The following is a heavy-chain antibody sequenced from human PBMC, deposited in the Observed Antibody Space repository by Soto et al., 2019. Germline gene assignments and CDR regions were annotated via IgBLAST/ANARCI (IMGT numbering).Heavy chain of an antibody. CDR1: GFTFSSYG. CDR2: IWYDGSNK. CDR3: ARDLELELPSYYFDY. V-gene: IGHV3-33*01. D-gene: IGHD1-7*01. Sequence: QVQLVESGGGVVQPGRSLRLSCAASGFTFSSYGMYWVRQAPGKGLEWVAVIWYDGSNKYYADSVKGRFTISRDNSKNTLYLQMNSLRAEDTAVYYCARDLELELPSYYFDYWGQGTLVTVSS. J-gene: IGHJ4*02.